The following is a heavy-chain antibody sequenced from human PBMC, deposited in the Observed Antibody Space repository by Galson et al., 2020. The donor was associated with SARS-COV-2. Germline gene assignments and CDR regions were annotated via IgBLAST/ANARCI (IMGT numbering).Heavy chain of an antibody. CDR2: ISYDGSNK. Sequence: GESLKISCAASGFPFSSYGMHWVRQAPSKGPEWVAVISYDGSNKYYADSVKGRFNIPRDNSKNTRYLQMNRLRAEDTAVYYCARDRSGWRFDYWGQGALVTGSS. D-gene: IGHD6-19*01. CDR1: GFPFSSYG. V-gene: IGHV3-30*03. J-gene: IGHJ4*02. CDR3: ARDRSGWRFDY.